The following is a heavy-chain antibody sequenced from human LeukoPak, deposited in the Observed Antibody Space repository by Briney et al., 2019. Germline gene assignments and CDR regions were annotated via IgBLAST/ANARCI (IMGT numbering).Heavy chain of an antibody. J-gene: IGHJ6*02. CDR2: INPNSGGT. CDR3: ARGGYYDFWSGYYTPPLYYYYGMDV. D-gene: IGHD3-3*01. V-gene: IGHV1-2*02. CDR1: GYTFTGYY. Sequence: GASVKVSCTASGYTFTGYYMHWVRQAPGQGLEWMGWINPNSGGTNYAQKFQGRVTMTRDTSISTAYMELSRLRSDDTAVYYCARGGYYDFWSGYYTPPLYYYYGMDVRGQGTTVTVSS.